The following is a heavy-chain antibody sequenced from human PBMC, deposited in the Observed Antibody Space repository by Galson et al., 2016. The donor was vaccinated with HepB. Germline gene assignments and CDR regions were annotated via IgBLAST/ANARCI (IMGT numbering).Heavy chain of an antibody. CDR1: GFPFDDYA. V-gene: IGHV3-7*03. CDR2: IKQDGSER. CDR3: ARDVAVLGNDY. D-gene: IGHD2-2*01. Sequence: SLRLSCAASGFPFDDYAMSWVRQTPGKGLEWVANIKQDGSERYYVDSVKGRFTVSRDNAKNSLWLQMNSLRVEDTAVYYCARDVAVLGNDYWGRGTLVTVSS. J-gene: IGHJ4*02.